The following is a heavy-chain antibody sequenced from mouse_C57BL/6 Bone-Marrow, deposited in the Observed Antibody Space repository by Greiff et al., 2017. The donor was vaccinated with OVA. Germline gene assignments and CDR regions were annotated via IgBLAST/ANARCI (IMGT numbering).Heavy chain of an antibody. J-gene: IGHJ3*01. CDR3: AREDYYGSRAWFAY. CDR1: GFTFSDYG. Sequence: VQRVESGGGLVKPGGSLKLSCAASGFTFSDYGMHWVRQAPEKGLEWVAYISSGSSTIYYADTVKGRVTISRDNAKNTLFLQMTSLRSEDTAMYYCAREDYYGSRAWFAYWGQGTLVTVSA. D-gene: IGHD1-1*01. V-gene: IGHV5-17*01. CDR2: ISSGSSTI.